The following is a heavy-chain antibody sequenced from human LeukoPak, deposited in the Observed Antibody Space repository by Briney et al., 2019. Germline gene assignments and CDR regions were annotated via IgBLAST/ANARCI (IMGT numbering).Heavy chain of an antibody. J-gene: IGHJ6*03. CDR2: VSYSGTT. CDR1: DDAISTRSFY. D-gene: IGHD3-3*01. Sequence: NTSETLSLTCTVSDDAISTRSFYWGWIRQPPGKGLEWIGSVSYSGTTFYNPSLDGRVTVSVDSSKNWFSLTVSSVTAADTAVYYCARDMGERFTVAEYYYYMDVWGTGTTVTVSS. CDR3: ARDMGERFTVAEYYYYMDV. V-gene: IGHV4-39*07.